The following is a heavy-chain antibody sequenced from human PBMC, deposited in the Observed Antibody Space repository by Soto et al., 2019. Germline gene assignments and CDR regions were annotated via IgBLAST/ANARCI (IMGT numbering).Heavy chain of an antibody. CDR3: SRVTSMVRGVIYNWFYP. V-gene: IGHV1-69*01. J-gene: IGHJ5*02. CDR2: IIPMYGPA. D-gene: IGHD3-10*01. CDR1: GGTFSSYA. Sequence: QVPLVQSGAEVKKPGSSVTVSCKASGGTFSSYAIHWVRQAPGQGLEWMGGIIPMYGPAKYAQRFQGRVTITADEATTTVDMELTSLTPQATEVYYCSRVTSMVRGVIYNWFYPWGHGTLFTVSS.